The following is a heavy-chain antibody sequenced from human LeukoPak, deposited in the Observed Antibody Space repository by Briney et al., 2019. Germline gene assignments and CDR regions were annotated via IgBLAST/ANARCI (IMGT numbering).Heavy chain of an antibody. J-gene: IGHJ4*02. Sequence: PGGSLRLSCAASGFTFSSYSMNWVRQAPGKGLEWVSSISSSSSYIYYADSVKGRFTISRDNAKNSLYLQMNSLRAEDTAVYYCARDLGYCGGDCYSPYYFDYWGQGTLVTVSS. D-gene: IGHD2-21*01. CDR2: ISSSSSYI. V-gene: IGHV3-21*01. CDR1: GFTFSSYS. CDR3: ARDLGYCGGDCYSPYYFDY.